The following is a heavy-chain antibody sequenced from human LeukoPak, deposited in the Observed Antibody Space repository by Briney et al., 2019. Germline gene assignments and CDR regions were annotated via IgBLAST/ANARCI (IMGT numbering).Heavy chain of an antibody. CDR2: ISGSGGST. V-gene: IGHV3-23*01. Sequence: GGSLRLSCAASGFTFSSYAMSWVRQAPGKGLEWVSAISGSGGSTYYADSVKGRFTISRDNSKNTLYLQVNSLRAEDTAVYYCATMVRGAARNFDYWGQGTLVTVSS. CDR1: GFTFSSYA. D-gene: IGHD2-21*01. J-gene: IGHJ4*02. CDR3: ATMVRGAARNFDY.